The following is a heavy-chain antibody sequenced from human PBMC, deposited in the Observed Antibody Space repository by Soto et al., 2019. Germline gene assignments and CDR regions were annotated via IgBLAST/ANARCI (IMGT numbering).Heavy chain of an antibody. J-gene: IGHJ4*02. Sequence: EVHLVESGGGLVQPGGSLRLSCAASGFTFSGFWMTWFRQAPGKGLEWVANINQDGSEKYYVDSVKGRFTISRDNAKNSLYLQMSSLRAADTAVYYCARDVYCTGAGCFSDWGQGTLVTVSS. D-gene: IGHD2-8*02. V-gene: IGHV3-7*01. CDR2: INQDGSEK. CDR3: ARDVYCTGAGCFSD. CDR1: GFTFSGFW.